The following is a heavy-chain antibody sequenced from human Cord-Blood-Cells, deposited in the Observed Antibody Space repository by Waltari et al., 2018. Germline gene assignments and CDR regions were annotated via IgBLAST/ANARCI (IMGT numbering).Heavy chain of an antibody. CDR1: GGSISSSSYY. CDR3: ARHDYDFWSGYYPHYYYYGMDV. CDR2: IYYSGST. J-gene: IGHJ6*02. Sequence: QLQLQESGPGLVKPSETLSLTCTVSGGSISSSSYYWGWIRQPPGTGLEWIGSIYYSGSTYYTPSLKSRVTISVDTSKNQFSLKLSSVTAADTAVYYCARHDYDFWSGYYPHYYYYGMDVWGQGTTVTVSS. V-gene: IGHV4-39*01. D-gene: IGHD3-3*01.